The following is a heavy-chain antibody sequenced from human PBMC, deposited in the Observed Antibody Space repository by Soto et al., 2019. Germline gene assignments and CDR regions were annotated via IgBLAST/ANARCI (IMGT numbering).Heavy chain of an antibody. J-gene: IGHJ4*02. Sequence: EVQLLESGGGLVQPGGSLRLSCAASGFTFSSYAMSWVRQAPGKGLEWVSAISGSGGSTYYADSVKGRFTISRDNSKNTLYLQMTSLRAEDTAVYYCAKDLRVGIAVAGGYFDYWGQGTLVTVSS. CDR1: GFTFSSYA. V-gene: IGHV3-23*01. CDR2: ISGSGGST. D-gene: IGHD6-19*01. CDR3: AKDLRVGIAVAGGYFDY.